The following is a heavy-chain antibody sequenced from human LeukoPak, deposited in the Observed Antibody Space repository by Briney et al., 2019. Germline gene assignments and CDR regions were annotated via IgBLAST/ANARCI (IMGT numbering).Heavy chain of an antibody. J-gene: IGHJ5*02. D-gene: IGHD6-13*01. V-gene: IGHV4-59*01. CDR3: ARVYSSSWFGWFDP. CDR1: GGSISSYY. CDR2: IYYSGST. Sequence: SETLSPTCTVSGGSISSYYWSWIRQPPGKGLEWIGYIYYSGSTNYNPSLKSRVTISVDTSKNQFSLKLSSVTAADTAVYYCARVYSSSWFGWFDPWGQGTLVTVSS.